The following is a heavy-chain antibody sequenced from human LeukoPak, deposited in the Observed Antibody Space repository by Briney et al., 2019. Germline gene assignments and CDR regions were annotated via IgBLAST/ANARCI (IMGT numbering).Heavy chain of an antibody. CDR1: GGSVSSDSCY. CDR2: IYYSGST. CDR3: ARGVGQQWLAKPYYFDY. V-gene: IGHV4-61*01. Sequence: SETLSLTCTVSGGSVSSDSCYWSWIRQPPGKGLEWIGYIYYSGSTNYNPSLKSRVTISVDTSKNQFSLNLSSVTAADTAVYYCARGVGQQWLAKPYYFDYWGQGTLVTVSS. D-gene: IGHD6-19*01. J-gene: IGHJ4*02.